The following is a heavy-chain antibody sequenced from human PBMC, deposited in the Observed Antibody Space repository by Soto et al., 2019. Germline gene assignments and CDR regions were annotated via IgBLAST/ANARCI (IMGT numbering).Heavy chain of an antibody. V-gene: IGHV4-34*01. Sequence: SETLSLTCAVYGGSFSGYYWSWIRQPPGKGLEWIGEINHSGSTNYNPSLTSRVTISVDTSQNQFSMKLSSVTAADTAVYSCARSYGSGRTGWFDHWGQGTLVTVSS. CDR3: ARSYGSGRTGWFDH. CDR2: INHSGST. J-gene: IGHJ5*02. CDR1: GGSFSGYY. D-gene: IGHD3-10*01.